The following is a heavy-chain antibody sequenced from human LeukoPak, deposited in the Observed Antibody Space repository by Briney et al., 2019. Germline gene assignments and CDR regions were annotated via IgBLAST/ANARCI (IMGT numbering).Heavy chain of an antibody. CDR2: ISYDGNNK. D-gene: IGHD2-2*02. V-gene: IGHV3-30-3*01. CDR1: GFTFSSYS. CDR3: ARLPGYCNSNSCYKMTIPFDY. J-gene: IGHJ4*02. Sequence: GGSLRLSCSASGFTFSSYSMHWVRQAPGKGLEWVAVISYDGNNKYDADSVKGRFTISRDNSKNTLYLQMNSLRAEDTAVYYCARLPGYCNSNSCYKMTIPFDYWGQGTLVTVSS.